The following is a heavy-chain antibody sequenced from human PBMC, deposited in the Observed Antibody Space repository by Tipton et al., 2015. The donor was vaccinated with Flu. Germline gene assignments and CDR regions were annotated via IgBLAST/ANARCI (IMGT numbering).Heavy chain of an antibody. V-gene: IGHV1-18*01. CDR1: GYTFNSHG. J-gene: IGHJ4*02. CDR2: ISTYAGNT. CDR3: ARDNYYDSTGHYAF. Sequence: QVQLVQSGAEVKKSGASVKVSCKASGYTFNSHGITWVRQAPGQGLEYVGWISTYAGNTNYAQKVQGRVTLTTDTPTSTAYMELRSLRSDDTVVYYCARDNYYDSTGHYAFWGQGTLVTVSS. D-gene: IGHD3-22*01.